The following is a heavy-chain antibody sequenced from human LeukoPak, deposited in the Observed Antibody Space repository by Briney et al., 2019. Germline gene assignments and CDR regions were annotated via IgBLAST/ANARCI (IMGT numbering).Heavy chain of an antibody. CDR2: ISDTVRDT. CDR3: AKDNYGGIFAS. CDR1: GFTFSAYG. D-gene: IGHD4-17*01. V-gene: IGHV3-23*01. Sequence: PGGSLRLSCAASGFTFSAYGTSWVRQAPGKGLEWVSHISDTVRDTWYANSVKGRFIVSRDNSRGTVYLQMSSLRPEDTALYFCAKDNYGGIFASWGQGTLVTVSS. J-gene: IGHJ4*02.